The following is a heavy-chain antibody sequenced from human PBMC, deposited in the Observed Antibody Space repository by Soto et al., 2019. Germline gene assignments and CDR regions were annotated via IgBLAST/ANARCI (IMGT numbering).Heavy chain of an antibody. J-gene: IGHJ4*02. V-gene: IGHV3-30*18. CDR3: AKGGVDTAMVTAY. CDR1: GFTFSSYG. D-gene: IGHD5-18*01. Sequence: VQLVESGGGVVQPGRSLRLSCAASGFTFSSYGMHWVRQAPGKGLEWVAVISYDGSNKYYADSVKGRFTISRDNSKNTLYLQMNSLRAEDTAVYYCAKGGVDTAMVTAYWGQGTLVTVSS. CDR2: ISYDGSNK.